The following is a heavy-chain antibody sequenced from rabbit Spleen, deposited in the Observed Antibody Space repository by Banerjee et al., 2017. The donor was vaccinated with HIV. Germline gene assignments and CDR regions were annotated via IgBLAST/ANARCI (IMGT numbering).Heavy chain of an antibody. CDR3: AKDNDGYGVTRLDL. CDR2: INVVTGKA. J-gene: IGHJ3*01. CDR1: GFSFSNKAV. D-gene: IGHD3-1*01. V-gene: IGHV1S40*01. Sequence: QSLEESRGGLVTPGGSLKLSCTASGFSFSNKAVMCWVRQAPGKGLEWIACINVVTGKAVYASWAKGRFTFSKTSSTTVTLQMTGLTAADTATYFCAKDNDGYGVTRLDLWGQGTLVTVS.